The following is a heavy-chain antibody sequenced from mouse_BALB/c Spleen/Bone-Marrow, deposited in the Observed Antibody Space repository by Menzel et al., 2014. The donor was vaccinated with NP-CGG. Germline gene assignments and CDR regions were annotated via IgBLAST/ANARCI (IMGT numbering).Heavy chain of an antibody. CDR2: IDPANDNT. Sequence: EVQLQQSGAEFVKPGASVKLSCTASGFNIKDTYMHWVKRRPEQGLEWIGRIDPANDNTKYDPKFQGKATITADTPSNTAYLQLGSLTSEDTAVYYCARADGYYAWFAYWGQGTLVTVSA. J-gene: IGHJ3*01. D-gene: IGHD2-3*01. CDR3: ARADGYYAWFAY. CDR1: GFNIKDTY. V-gene: IGHV14-3*02.